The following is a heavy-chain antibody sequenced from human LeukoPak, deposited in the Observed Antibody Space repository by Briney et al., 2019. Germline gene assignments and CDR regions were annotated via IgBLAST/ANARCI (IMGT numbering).Heavy chain of an antibody. CDR3: ARDLTVTTMVRGVLNWFDP. CDR2: INPNSGGT. D-gene: IGHD3-10*01. V-gene: IGHV1-2*02. CDR1: GYTFTGYY. Sequence: ASVKVSCKASGYTFTGYYMHWVRQAPGQGLEWMGWINPNSGGTSYAQKFQGRVTMTRDTSISTAYMELSRLRSDDTAVYYCARDLTVTTMVRGVLNWFDPWGQGTLVTVSS. J-gene: IGHJ5*02.